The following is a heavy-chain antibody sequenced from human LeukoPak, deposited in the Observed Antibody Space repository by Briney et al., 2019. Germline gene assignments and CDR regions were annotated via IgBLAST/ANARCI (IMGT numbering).Heavy chain of an antibody. CDR3: ARVDRYDFYFDY. J-gene: IGHJ4*02. V-gene: IGHV4-39*01. CDR1: GGSITSSSHY. D-gene: IGHD3-3*01. Sequence: PSETLSLTCTVSGGSITSSSHYWGWIRQPPGKGLQWLGLIYYDGSAYYNLSLKSRLTISIDTSKSQFSLQLSSVTAADTAVYYCARVDRYDFYFDYWGQGTLVTVSS. CDR2: IYYDGSA.